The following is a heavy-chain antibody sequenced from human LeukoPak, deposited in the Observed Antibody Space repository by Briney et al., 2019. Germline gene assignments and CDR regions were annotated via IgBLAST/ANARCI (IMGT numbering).Heavy chain of an antibody. V-gene: IGHV1-8*02. CDR2: MNPNSGNT. CDR3: ARAPLGMVRGPMEDP. CDR1: GYTFTGYY. J-gene: IGHJ5*02. Sequence: ALVKVSCKASGYTFTGYYMHWVRQAPGQGLEWMGWMNPNSGNTGYAQKFQGRVTMTRNTSISTAYMELNSLRSEDTAVYYCARAPLGMVRGPMEDPWGQGTLVTVSS. D-gene: IGHD3-10*01.